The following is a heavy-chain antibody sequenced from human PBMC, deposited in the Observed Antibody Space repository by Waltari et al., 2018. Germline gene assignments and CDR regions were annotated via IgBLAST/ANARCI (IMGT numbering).Heavy chain of an antibody. Sequence: QVQLQESGPGLVQPSETLSLTCAVSGYSISSGYYWGWILQPPGKGLEWIGSIYHSGSNYYKPSLKSRVTISVDTSKNQFSLKLSSVTAADTAVYYCARNYDSSGYYYGGIDYWGQGTLVTVSS. CDR1: GYSISSGYY. D-gene: IGHD3-22*01. CDR3: ARNYDSSGYYYGGIDY. CDR2: IYHSGSN. V-gene: IGHV4-38-2*01. J-gene: IGHJ4*02.